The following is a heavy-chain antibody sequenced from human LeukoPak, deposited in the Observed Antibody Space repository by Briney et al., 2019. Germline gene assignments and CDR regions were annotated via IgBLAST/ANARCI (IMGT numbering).Heavy chain of an antibody. V-gene: IGHV4-59*01. D-gene: IGHD6-6*01. CDR3: ARDVYSSSPN. Sequence: PSETLSLTCTVSGGSISTYYWSWIRQPPGKGLEWIGYIYNSESTNYNPSLKSRVTISMDTPKNQFSLRLSSVTAADTAVYYCARDVYSSSPNWGQGTLVTVSS. J-gene: IGHJ4*02. CDR1: GGSISTYY. CDR2: IYNSEST.